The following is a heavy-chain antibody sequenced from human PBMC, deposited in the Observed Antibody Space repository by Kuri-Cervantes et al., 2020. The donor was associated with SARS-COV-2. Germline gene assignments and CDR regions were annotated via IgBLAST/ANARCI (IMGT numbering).Heavy chain of an antibody. V-gene: IGHV3-30*07. CDR2: ISYDGSNK. CDR3: ARDAYSSGWYKTFDY. J-gene: IGHJ4*02. D-gene: IGHD6-19*01. Sequence: GGSLRLSCAASGFTFSSYAMHWVRQAPGKGLEWVAVISYDGSNKYYAGSVKGRFTISRDNSKNTLYLQMNSLRAEDTAVYYCARDAYSSGWYKTFDYWGQGTLVTCYS. CDR1: GFTFSSYA.